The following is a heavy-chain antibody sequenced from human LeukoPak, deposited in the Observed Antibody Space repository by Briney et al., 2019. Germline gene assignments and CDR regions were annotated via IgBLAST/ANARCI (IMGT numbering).Heavy chain of an antibody. CDR1: GFTFDDYL. Sequence: PGGSLRLTCAASGFTFDDYLIHWVRQAPRKGLEWVSLISWDGDITYYADCVKGRFTISRDNSKNSLYLQMNSLRTEDTALYYCAKARGLIGGAFDIWGQGTMVTVSS. V-gene: IGHV3-43*01. D-gene: IGHD3-22*01. CDR3: AKARGLIGGAFDI. CDR2: ISWDGDIT. J-gene: IGHJ3*02.